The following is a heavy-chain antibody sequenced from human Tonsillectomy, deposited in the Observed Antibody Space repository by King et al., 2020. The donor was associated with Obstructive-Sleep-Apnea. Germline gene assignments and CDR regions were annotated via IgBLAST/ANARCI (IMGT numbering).Heavy chain of an antibody. CDR1: GFTFNNYV. CDR2: IEADGDGT. J-gene: IGHJ4*02. D-gene: IGHD3-3*01. Sequence: DVQLVESGGGLVQPGGSLRLSCAASGFTFNNYVMTWVRQAPGKGLEWVSSIEADGDGTYSADSVKGRFTISRDNSRNTLYLQMNSLRVQDTAIYYCATSWSGYYYFDYWGQGSLVTVSS. CDR3: ATSWSGYYYFDY. V-gene: IGHV3-23*04.